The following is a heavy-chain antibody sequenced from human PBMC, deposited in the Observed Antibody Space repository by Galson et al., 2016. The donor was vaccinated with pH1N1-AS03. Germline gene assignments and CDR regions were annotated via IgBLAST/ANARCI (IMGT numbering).Heavy chain of an antibody. CDR3: ARARTSPGSLACVGFDI. J-gene: IGHJ3*02. CDR1: GFTFGDYP. V-gene: IGHV3-49*03. Sequence: SLRLSCAASGFTFGDYPLTWFRQAPGKGLEWVGFIRSKTYGGTTEYAASVKGRFTISRDDSKSIAYLQMNSLKNEDTAVYYCARARTSPGSLACVGFDIWGQGTMVTVSS. CDR2: IRSKTYGGTT.